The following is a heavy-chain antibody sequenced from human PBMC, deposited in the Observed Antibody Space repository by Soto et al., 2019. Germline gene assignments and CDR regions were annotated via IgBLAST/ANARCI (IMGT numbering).Heavy chain of an antibody. Sequence: QVQLVQSGAEVKKPGSSVKVSCKASGGTFSSYAISWVRQAPGQGLEWMGGSIPNFGTANYAQKFQGRVPITADKCTSTAYMELGSLRSDDTAVYHCARGQLERRGGMGWFGPWGQGTLVTVSS. V-gene: IGHV1-69*06. CDR2: SIPNFGTA. J-gene: IGHJ5*02. CDR1: GGTFSSYA. D-gene: IGHD1-1*01. CDR3: ARGQLERRGGMGWFGP.